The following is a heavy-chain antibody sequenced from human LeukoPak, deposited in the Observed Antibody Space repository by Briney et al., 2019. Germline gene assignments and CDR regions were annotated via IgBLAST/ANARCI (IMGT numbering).Heavy chain of an antibody. J-gene: IGHJ6*03. V-gene: IGHV3-33*06. CDR2: IWSDGSNK. CDR3: AKARSGSYDYYYMDV. Sequence: GGSLRLSCAASGFTFSSYGMHWVRQAPAKGLEWVAVIWSDGSNKYYADSVKGRFTISRDNSKNTLYLQMNSLRAEDTAVYYCAKARSGSYDYYYMDVWGKGTTVTVSS. CDR1: GFTFSSYG. D-gene: IGHD1-26*01.